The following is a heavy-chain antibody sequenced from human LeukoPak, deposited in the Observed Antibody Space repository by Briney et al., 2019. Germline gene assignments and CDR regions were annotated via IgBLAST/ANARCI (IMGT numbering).Heavy chain of an antibody. CDR3: AKDQEWELLAYYFDY. CDR2: IWYDGSNK. D-gene: IGHD1-26*01. Sequence: GGSLRLSCAASGFTFSSYDMHWVRQAPGKGLEWVAVIWYDGSNKYYADSVQGRFTISRDNSKNTLYLQMNSLRAEDTAVYYCAKDQEWELLAYYFDYWGQGTLVTVSS. J-gene: IGHJ4*02. V-gene: IGHV3-33*06. CDR1: GFTFSSYD.